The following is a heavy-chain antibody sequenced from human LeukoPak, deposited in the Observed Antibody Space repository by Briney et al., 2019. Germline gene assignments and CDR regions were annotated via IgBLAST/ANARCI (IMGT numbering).Heavy chain of an antibody. J-gene: IGHJ4*02. V-gene: IGHV3-74*01. Sequence: GGSLRLSCAASGFTFSSYWMHWVRQAPGKGLVWVSRINSDGSSTSYADSVKGRFTISRDNAKNTLYLQMNSLRAEDTAVYYCARVAYCGGDCYSNYFDYWGQGTLVTVSS. CDR2: INSDGSST. CDR1: GFTFSSYW. D-gene: IGHD2-21*02. CDR3: ARVAYCGGDCYSNYFDY.